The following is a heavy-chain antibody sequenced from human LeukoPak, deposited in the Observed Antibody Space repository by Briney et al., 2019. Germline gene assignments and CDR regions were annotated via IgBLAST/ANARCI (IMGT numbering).Heavy chain of an antibody. CDR2: IYHSGST. CDR3: ARVSSRYDYVWGTYRYIDS. J-gene: IGHJ4*02. Sequence: SQTLSLTCGVSGGSISSGGYSWSWIRQPPGKGLEWIGYIYHSGSTYYNPSLKSRVTISVDRSKNQFSLKLSSVTAADTAGYYCARVSSRYDYVWGTYRYIDSWGQGTLVTVSS. D-gene: IGHD3-16*02. V-gene: IGHV4-30-2*01. CDR1: GGSISSGGYS.